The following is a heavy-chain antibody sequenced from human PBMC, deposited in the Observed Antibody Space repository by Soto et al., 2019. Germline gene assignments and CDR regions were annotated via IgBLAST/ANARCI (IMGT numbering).Heavy chain of an antibody. V-gene: IGHV3-23*01. CDR1: GFTFSSYA. J-gene: IGHJ4*02. Sequence: GGSLRLSCAASGFTFSSYAMSWVRQAPGKGLEWVSSISGSGGSTYYADSVKGRFTISRDNSKDTLYLQMSSLRPEDTAVYYCASLPIVGAGHWGQGTLVTVSS. CDR2: ISGSGGST. CDR3: ASLPIVGAGH. D-gene: IGHD1-26*01.